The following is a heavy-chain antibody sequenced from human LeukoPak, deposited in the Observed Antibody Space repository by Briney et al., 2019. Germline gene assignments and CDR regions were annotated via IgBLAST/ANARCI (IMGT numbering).Heavy chain of an antibody. CDR2: IIPILGIA. CDR1: GYTLTSYY. V-gene: IGHV1-69*04. J-gene: IGHJ2*01. CDR3: ARDTLAAATEGYFDL. D-gene: IGHD2-15*01. Sequence: GASVNVSCKASGYTLTSYYLHWVRQAPGQGLEWMGRIIPILGIANYAQKFQGRVTITADKSTSTAYMELSSLRSEDTAVYYCARDTLAAATEGYFDLWGRGTLVTVSS.